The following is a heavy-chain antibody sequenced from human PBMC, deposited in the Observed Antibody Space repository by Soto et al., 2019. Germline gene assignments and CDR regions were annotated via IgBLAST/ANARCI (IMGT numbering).Heavy chain of an antibody. Sequence: QVQLVESGGGVVQPGRSLRLSCAASGFRFRNYGMHWVRQAPGKGLEWVAIVSYDGTNKYYADSVRGRFTISRDNSKNTLYLQMNSLRAEDTAVYYCAKTPSRLYCSSTSCDLSDSWGQGTLVTVSS. V-gene: IGHV3-30*18. CDR2: VSYDGTNK. J-gene: IGHJ4*02. D-gene: IGHD2-2*01. CDR1: GFRFRNYG. CDR3: AKTPSRLYCSSTSCDLSDS.